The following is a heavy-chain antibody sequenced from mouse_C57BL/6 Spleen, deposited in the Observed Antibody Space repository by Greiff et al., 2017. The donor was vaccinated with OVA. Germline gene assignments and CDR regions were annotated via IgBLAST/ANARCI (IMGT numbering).Heavy chain of an antibody. D-gene: IGHD2-4*01. V-gene: IGHV1-26*01. CDR3: ARDLDDYGKFAY. J-gene: IGHJ3*01. CDR1: GYTFTDYY. Sequence: EVQLQQSGPELVKPGASVKISCKASGYTFTDYYMNWVKQSHGKSLEWIGDINPNNGGTSYNQKFKGKATLTVDKSSSTAYMELRSLTSEDSAVYYCARDLDDYGKFAYWGQGTLVTVSA. CDR2: INPNNGGT.